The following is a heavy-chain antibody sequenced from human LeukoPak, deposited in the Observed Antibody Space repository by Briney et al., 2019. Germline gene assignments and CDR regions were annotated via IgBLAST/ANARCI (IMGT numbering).Heavy chain of an antibody. CDR1: GFNFSSYS. V-gene: IGHV3-21*01. J-gene: IGHJ4*02. Sequence: GGSLRLSCAASGFNFSSYSMNWFRQAPGEGLEWVSSIINSSSYFTYSDSVKGRFTISRDNAKNSLYLQMNSLRAEDTAVYYCARDRGYCSGGSCYSANFDYWGQGTLVTVSS. D-gene: IGHD2-15*01. CDR3: ARDRGYCSGGSCYSANFDY. CDR2: IINSSSYF.